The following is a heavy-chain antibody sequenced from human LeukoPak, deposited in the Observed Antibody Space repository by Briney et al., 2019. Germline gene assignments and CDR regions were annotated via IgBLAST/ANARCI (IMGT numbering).Heavy chain of an antibody. Sequence: GGSLRLSCAASGFPVSSNYMSWVRQAPGKGLEWVSVIYSGGSTYYADSVKGRFTISRDNSKNTLYLQMNSLRAEDTAVYYCARDLGGFDYWGQGTLVTVSS. D-gene: IGHD3-16*01. J-gene: IGHJ4*02. CDR3: ARDLGGFDY. CDR1: GFPVSSNY. CDR2: IYSGGST. V-gene: IGHV3-53*01.